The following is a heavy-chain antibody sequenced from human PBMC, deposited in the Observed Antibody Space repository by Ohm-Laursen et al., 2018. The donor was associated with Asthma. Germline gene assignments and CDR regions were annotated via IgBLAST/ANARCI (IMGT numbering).Heavy chain of an antibody. D-gene: IGHD3-10*01. CDR1: GFTITNYW. CDR2: ISWNSGSI. J-gene: IGHJ4*02. Sequence: GSLRLSCSASGFTITNYWMHWVRQAPGKGLEWVSGISWNSGSIGYADSVKGRFTISRDNSKNTLYLQMNSLRAEDTAVYYCARDEVAGLFWFGELLYYFDYWGQGTLVTVSS. CDR3: ARDEVAGLFWFGELLYYFDY. V-gene: IGHV3-74*01.